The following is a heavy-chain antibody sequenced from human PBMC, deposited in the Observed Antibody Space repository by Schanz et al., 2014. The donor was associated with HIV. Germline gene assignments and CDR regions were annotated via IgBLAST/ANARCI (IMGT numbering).Heavy chain of an antibody. J-gene: IGHJ6*02. CDR1: GYSFTSYD. CDR2: VNPKSGNT. CDR3: AKDRITGTTGVPYYYYGMDV. V-gene: IGHV1-8*02. D-gene: IGHD1-7*01. Sequence: QVQLVQSGAEVQKPGASVKVSCKASGYSFTSYDINWVRQATGQGLEWMGWVNPKSGNTGYAQKFQGRVTMTRNPSISTAYMELSSLGSEDTAVYYCAKDRITGTTGVPYYYYGMDVWGQGTTVTVSS.